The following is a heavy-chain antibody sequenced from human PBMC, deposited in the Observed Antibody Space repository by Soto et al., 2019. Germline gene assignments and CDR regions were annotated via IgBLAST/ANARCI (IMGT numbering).Heavy chain of an antibody. CDR3: AKRPVPNGVLIPFDY. V-gene: IGHV3-23*01. CDR2: ISGSGGST. Sequence: PGVSLRLSCAASGFTFSSYAMSWVRQAPGKGLEWVSAISGSGGSTYYADSVKGRFTISRDNSKNTLYLQMNSLRAEDTAVYYCAKRPVPNGVLIPFDYWGQGTLVTVS. CDR1: GFTFSSYA. J-gene: IGHJ4*02. D-gene: IGHD2-8*01.